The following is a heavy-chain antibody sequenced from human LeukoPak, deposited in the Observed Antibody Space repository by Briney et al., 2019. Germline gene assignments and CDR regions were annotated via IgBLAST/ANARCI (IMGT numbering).Heavy chain of an antibody. V-gene: IGHV3-53*01. Sequence: GGSLRLSCAASGFTVSINYMSWVRQSPGKGLEWVSVIYSWGSTYYADFVKGRFTISRDNSKNTLYLQMNSLRDEATAVYYCARGNSYGNSGYPRPPPRYYFDYWGQGTLVTVSS. J-gene: IGHJ4*02. D-gene: IGHD3-22*01. CDR1: GFTVSINY. CDR3: ARGNSYGNSGYPRPPPRYYFDY. CDR2: IYSWGST.